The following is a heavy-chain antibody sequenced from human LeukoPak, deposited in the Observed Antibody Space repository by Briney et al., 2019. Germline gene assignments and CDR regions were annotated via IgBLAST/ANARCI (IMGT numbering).Heavy chain of an antibody. Sequence: PSETLSLTCTVSGYSITSGYYWGWIRQPPGKGLEWIGSIYHSGSTFYNPSLKSRVTISVDPSKNQFSLKLSSVIVADTAVYYCARRGYSGYDYEWPYYYGMDVWGQGTTVTVSS. CDR3: ARRGYSGYDYEWPYYYGMDV. V-gene: IGHV4-38-2*02. CDR2: IYHSGST. CDR1: GYSITSGYY. D-gene: IGHD5-12*01. J-gene: IGHJ6*02.